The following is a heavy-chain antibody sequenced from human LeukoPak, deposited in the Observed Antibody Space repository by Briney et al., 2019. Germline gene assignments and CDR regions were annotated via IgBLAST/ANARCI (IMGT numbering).Heavy chain of an antibody. CDR1: GFEFSIHD. J-gene: IGHJ4*02. CDR3: VKGFHFDW. CDR2: ISGRGTDT. V-gene: IGHV3-23*01. Sequence: PGGSLRLSCVVSGFEFSIHDMSWGRQAPGKGPEWVSSISGRGTDTYYRDSVKGRFTISRDTSKNTSYMQMNNLRVEDTALYYCVKGFHFDWWGQGTLVTVSS.